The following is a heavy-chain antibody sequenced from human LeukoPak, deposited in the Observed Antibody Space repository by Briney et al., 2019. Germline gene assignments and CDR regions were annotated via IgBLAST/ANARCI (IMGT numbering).Heavy chain of an antibody. CDR2: ISYSGDST. V-gene: IGHV3-23*01. D-gene: IGHD1-1*01. J-gene: IGHJ4*02. Sequence: PGGSLRLSCAASGFTFSSYSMNWVRQAPGKGLEWVSSISYSGDSTYYADSVKGRFTMSRDNSENTVYLQMNSLRADDTAVYYCANNWNMDCWGQGTLVTVSS. CDR1: GFTFSSYS. CDR3: ANNWNMDC.